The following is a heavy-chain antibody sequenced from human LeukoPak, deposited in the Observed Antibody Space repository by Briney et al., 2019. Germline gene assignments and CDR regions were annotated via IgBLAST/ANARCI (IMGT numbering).Heavy chain of an antibody. CDR3: AREDRGSGWYDY. CDR2: INPSGGST. Sequence: GSSVKVSCKASGGTFSSYAISWVRQAPGQGLEWMGIINPSGGSTSYAQKFQGRVTMTRDTSTSTVYMELSSLRSEDTAVYYCAREDRGSGWYDYWGQGTLVTVSS. CDR1: GGTFSSYA. J-gene: IGHJ4*02. D-gene: IGHD6-19*01. V-gene: IGHV1-46*03.